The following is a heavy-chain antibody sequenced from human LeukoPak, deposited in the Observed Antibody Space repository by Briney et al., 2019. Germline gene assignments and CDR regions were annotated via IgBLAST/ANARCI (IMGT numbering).Heavy chain of an antibody. CDR1: GGSFSGYY. V-gene: IGHV4-34*01. CDR3: ARSELKYDFWSGYYRGGYFDY. J-gene: IGHJ4*02. D-gene: IGHD3-3*01. Sequence: PSETLSLTCAVYGGSFSGYYWGWIRQPPGKGLEWIGEINHSGSTNYNPSLKSRVTISADTSKNQFSLKLSSVTAADTAVYYCARSELKYDFWSGYYRGGYFDYWGQGTLVTVSS. CDR2: INHSGST.